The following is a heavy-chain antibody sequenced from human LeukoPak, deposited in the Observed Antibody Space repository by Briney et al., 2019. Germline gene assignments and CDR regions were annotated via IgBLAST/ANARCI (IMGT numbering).Heavy chain of an antibody. J-gene: IGHJ3*02. D-gene: IGHD6-19*01. CDR1: GGSISSYY. V-gene: IGHV4-59*01. CDR2: IYYSGST. CDR3: ARDSGAVAGPGGDAFDI. Sequence: KPSETLSLTCTVSGGSISSYYWSWIRQPPGKGLEWIGYIYYSGSTNYNPSLKSRVTISVDTSKNQFSLKLSSVTAADTAVYYCARDSGAVAGPGGDAFDIWGQGTMVTVSS.